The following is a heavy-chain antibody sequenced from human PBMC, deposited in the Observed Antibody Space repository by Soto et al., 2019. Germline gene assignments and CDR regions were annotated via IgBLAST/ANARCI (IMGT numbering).Heavy chain of an antibody. CDR2: IHYTGTT. CDR3: ARVIGEQDNPYFVGFDA. J-gene: IGHJ4*03. Sequence: PSETLSLTCTLSYYSISSHSYCWGWIRQSPGTEMQWIGTIHYTGTTSYNPSLQGRATIAIDGSKNQMFLRLISVTAADTAVYYCARVIGEQDNPYFVGFDAWGQGTEVTVSS. D-gene: IGHD3-9*01. V-gene: IGHV4-39*01. CDR1: YYSISSHSYC.